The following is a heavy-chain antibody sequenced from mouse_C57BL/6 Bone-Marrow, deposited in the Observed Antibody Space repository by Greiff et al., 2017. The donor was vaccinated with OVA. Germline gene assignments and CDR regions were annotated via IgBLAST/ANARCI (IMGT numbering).Heavy chain of an antibody. J-gene: IGHJ1*03. CDR1: GFTFSDYY. V-gene: IGHV5-12*01. CDR2: ISNGGGST. D-gene: IGHD2-1*01. Sequence: VMLVESGGGLVQPGGSLKLSCAASGFTFSDYYMYWVRQTPEKRLEWVAYISNGGGSTYYPDTVKGRFTISRDNAKNTLYLQMSRLKSEDTAMYYCARHGGYGNGWYFDVWGTGTTVTVSS. CDR3: ARHGGYGNGWYFDV.